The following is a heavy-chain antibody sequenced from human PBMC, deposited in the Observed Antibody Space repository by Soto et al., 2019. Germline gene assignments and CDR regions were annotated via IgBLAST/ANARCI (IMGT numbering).Heavy chain of an antibody. CDR2: IYNIGTT. Sequence: SETLSLTCTVSGGSVISAYYYWTWIRQPPGKGLEWIGYIYNIGTTNYNPSLKSRVTISVDTSKNQFSLKLSSVTAADSAVYYCAREGSEDGITIFGLPFDPWGQGTLVTVSS. J-gene: IGHJ5*02. CDR3: AREGSEDGITIFGLPFDP. V-gene: IGHV4-61*01. D-gene: IGHD3-3*01. CDR1: GGSVISAYYY.